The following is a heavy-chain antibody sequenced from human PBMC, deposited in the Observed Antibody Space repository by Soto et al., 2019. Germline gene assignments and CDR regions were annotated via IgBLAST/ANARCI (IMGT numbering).Heavy chain of an antibody. D-gene: IGHD3-3*02. CDR2: ISGSGGST. Sequence: GGSLRLSCAASGFTFSTYAMSWVRQAPGKGLEWVSAISGSGGSTYYADSVKGRFTISRDNSKNTLYLQMNSLRAEDTAVYYCAKVNIFGVVIPLDYWGQGTLVTVSS. CDR1: GFTFSTYA. J-gene: IGHJ4*02. CDR3: AKVNIFGVVIPLDY. V-gene: IGHV3-23*01.